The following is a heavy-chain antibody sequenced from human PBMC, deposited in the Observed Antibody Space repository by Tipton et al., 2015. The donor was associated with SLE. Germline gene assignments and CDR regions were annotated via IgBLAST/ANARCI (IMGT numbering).Heavy chain of an antibody. CDR1: GFTFDDYA. CDR3: AKAYAGSYRSEGIDY. J-gene: IGHJ4*02. CDR2: ISWDGGSI. Sequence: SLRLSCAASGFTFDDYAMHWVRQAPGKGLEWVSGISWDGGSIGYADSMKGRFTISRDNAKNSLYLQMNSLRAEDTALYYCAKAYAGSYRSEGIDYWGQGTLVTVSS. D-gene: IGHD1-26*01. V-gene: IGHV3-9*01.